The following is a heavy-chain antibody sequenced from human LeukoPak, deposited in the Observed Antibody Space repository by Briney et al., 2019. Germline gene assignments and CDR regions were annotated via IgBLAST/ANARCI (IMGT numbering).Heavy chain of an antibody. J-gene: IGHJ5*02. CDR3: ARVALGSYNWFDP. D-gene: IGHD3-10*01. Sequence: GGSLRLSCAAPGFTFSRYWMHWVRQAPGKGLVWVSRINTDGSRTTYADSVKGRFTISRDNAKNTVYLQMNSLRAEDTAVYYCARVALGSYNWFDPWGQGTLVTVSS. CDR2: INTDGSRT. V-gene: IGHV3-74*01. CDR1: GFTFSRYW.